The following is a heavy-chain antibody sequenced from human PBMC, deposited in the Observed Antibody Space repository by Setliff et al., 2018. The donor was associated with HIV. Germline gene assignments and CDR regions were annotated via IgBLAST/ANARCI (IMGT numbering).Heavy chain of an antibody. CDR1: GSIFSISY. Sequence: GGSLRLSCAATGSIFSISYMHWVRQAPGRGLEWVSLISSDGSTTTYADSVKGRFTVSRDNARNTLYLQMNSLRPDDTAVYYCATDRFFVANYWGQGTLVTVSS. CDR2: ISSDGSTT. J-gene: IGHJ4*02. D-gene: IGHD2-8*01. V-gene: IGHV3-74*03. CDR3: ATDRFFVANY.